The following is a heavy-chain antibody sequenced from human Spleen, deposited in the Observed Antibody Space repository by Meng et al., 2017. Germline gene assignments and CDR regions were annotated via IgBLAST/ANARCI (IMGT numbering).Heavy chain of an antibody. V-gene: IGHV4-38-2*01. CDR1: GYSITGSYN. CDR2: IYQSGST. J-gene: IGHJ3*02. Sequence: SETLSLTCAVSGYSITGSYNWGWIRQSPGKGLEWIGSIYQSGSTYYNPSLKSRVTISVDTSKNQFSLRLSSVTAADTAVYYCARNYCSGGSCYDAFDIWGQGTMVTVSS. D-gene: IGHD2-15*01. CDR3: ARNYCSGGSCYDAFDI.